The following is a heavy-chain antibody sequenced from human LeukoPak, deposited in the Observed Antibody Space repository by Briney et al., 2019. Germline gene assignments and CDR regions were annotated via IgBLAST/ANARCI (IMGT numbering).Heavy chain of an antibody. CDR1: GFTFSSYA. D-gene: IGHD3-9*01. CDR2: VSSNGDNT. Sequence: GGSLRLSCSASGFTFSSYAMHWVRQAPGKGLEYASVVSSNGDNTYYADSMKGRVTISRDNSKNTLYLQMSSLRAEDTAVYYCVKGMTGDYWYFDLWGRGTLVTVSS. CDR3: VKGMTGDYWYFDL. J-gene: IGHJ2*01. V-gene: IGHV3-64D*09.